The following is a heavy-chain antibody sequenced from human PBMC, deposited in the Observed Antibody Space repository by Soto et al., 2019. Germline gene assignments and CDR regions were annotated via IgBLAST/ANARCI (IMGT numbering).Heavy chain of an antibody. Sequence: QVQLVESGGGVVQPGRSLRLSCAASGFTFNNYGMHWVRQAPGKGLEWVATLSNDGSDKYYADSVKGRLTISRDNSKNTVYLQMNSLRAEDTAVYYCAKDQGIAASHGIDWGQGTMVTVSS. CDR1: GFTFNNYG. CDR3: AKDQGIAASHGID. D-gene: IGHD6-13*01. V-gene: IGHV3-30*18. CDR2: LSNDGSDK. J-gene: IGHJ3*01.